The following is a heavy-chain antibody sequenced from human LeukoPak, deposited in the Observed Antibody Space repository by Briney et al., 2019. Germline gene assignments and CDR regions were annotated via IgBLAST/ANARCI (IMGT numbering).Heavy chain of an antibody. Sequence: PGGSLRLSCAASGFTFSSYSMNWVRQAPGKGLEWVSSISSSSSYIYYADSLKGRFTISRDNAKNSLYLQMNSLRAEDTAVYYCARDSSDIVATRSFDHWGQGTLVTVSS. CDR2: ISSSSSYI. CDR1: GFTFSSYS. D-gene: IGHD5-12*01. V-gene: IGHV3-21*01. J-gene: IGHJ4*02. CDR3: ARDSSDIVATRSFDH.